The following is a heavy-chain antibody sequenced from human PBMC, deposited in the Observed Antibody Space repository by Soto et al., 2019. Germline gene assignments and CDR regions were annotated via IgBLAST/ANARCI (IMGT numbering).Heavy chain of an antibody. Sequence: EVQLVESGGGLVQPGGSLRLSCAGSGFTFSNDWMHWVRQAPGKGLEWVSRIDNDGHTDYADSVRGRFTISRDNAENTLYLQLTSLRPEDTAVYYCVRASHGDYWGQGTLVTVSS. D-gene: IGHD5-12*01. CDR1: GFTFSNDW. V-gene: IGHV3-74*01. CDR2: IDNDGHT. J-gene: IGHJ4*02. CDR3: VRASHGDY.